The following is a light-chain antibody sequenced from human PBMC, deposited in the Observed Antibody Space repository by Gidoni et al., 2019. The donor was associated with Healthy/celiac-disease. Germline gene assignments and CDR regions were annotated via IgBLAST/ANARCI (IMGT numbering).Light chain of an antibody. CDR3: QQYNSYPWT. V-gene: IGKV1-5*03. J-gene: IGKJ1*01. Sequence: IQITQTPSTLTASVGDRVTITCRASQSLSSWLAWYQQKPGKAPKLLIYKASSLESGVPSRFSGSGSGTEFTLTISSLQPDDFATYYCQQYNSYPWTFGQGTKVEIK. CDR1: QSLSSW. CDR2: KAS.